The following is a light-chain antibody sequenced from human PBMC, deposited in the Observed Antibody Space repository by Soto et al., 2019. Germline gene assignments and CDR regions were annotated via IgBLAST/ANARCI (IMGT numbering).Light chain of an antibody. CDR3: HQYGSAPAWT. CDR1: QSISSSY. Sequence: EIVLTQSPGTLSLFPGERATLSCRASQSISSSYLAWYQQKPGQAPRLLIHGASNRATGIPDRFSGAGSGTVFTLTISRLEPEDFAVYYCHQYGSAPAWTFGQGTKVEIK. J-gene: IGKJ1*01. V-gene: IGKV3-20*01. CDR2: GAS.